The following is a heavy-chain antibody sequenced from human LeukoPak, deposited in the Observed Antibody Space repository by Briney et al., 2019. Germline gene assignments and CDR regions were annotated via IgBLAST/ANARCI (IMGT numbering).Heavy chain of an antibody. CDR3: ARGGFGHNMDV. V-gene: IGHV3-74*01. CDR1: EFTFSNYW. Sequence: PGGSLRLSCVASEFTFSNYWLHWVRQAPGKGPVWVSRINSDGSNTIYADSVKGRFTISRDNAKNTGYSQMNSLRVEDTAIYYCARGGFGHNMDVWGKGTTVTVSS. CDR2: INSDGSNT. D-gene: IGHD3-3*01. J-gene: IGHJ6*03.